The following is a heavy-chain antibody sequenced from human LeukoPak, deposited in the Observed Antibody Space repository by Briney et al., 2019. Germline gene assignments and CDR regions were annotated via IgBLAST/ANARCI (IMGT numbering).Heavy chain of an antibody. CDR3: ARNGYYDFWSGYSTSDYYYSMDV. Sequence: ASVKVSCKASGYTFTSYGISWVRQAPGQGLEWMGWISAYNGNTNYAQKLQGRVTMTTDTSTSTAYMELRSLRSDDTAVYYCARNGYYDFWSGYSTSDYYYSMDVWGQGTTVTVSS. J-gene: IGHJ6*02. CDR2: ISAYNGNT. CDR1: GYTFTSYG. D-gene: IGHD3-3*01. V-gene: IGHV1-18*01.